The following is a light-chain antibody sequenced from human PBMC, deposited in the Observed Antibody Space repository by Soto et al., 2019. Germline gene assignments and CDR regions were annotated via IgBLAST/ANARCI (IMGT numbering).Light chain of an antibody. CDR2: SND. J-gene: IGLJ2*01. CDR1: SSNIGSNT. Sequence: QSVLTQPPSASGTPGQRVTISCSGSSSNIGSNTVNWYQQLPGTGPTLLIYSNDLRPSGVPDRFSGSKSGTSASLAISGLQSEDEADYDCAGWDDSLNGVVFGGGTKLTVL. V-gene: IGLV1-44*01. CDR3: AGWDDSLNGVV.